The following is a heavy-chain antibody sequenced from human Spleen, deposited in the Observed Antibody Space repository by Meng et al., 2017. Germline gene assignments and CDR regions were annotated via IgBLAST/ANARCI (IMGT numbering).Heavy chain of an antibody. CDR1: GFTFSSYW. V-gene: IGHV3-7*01. CDR3: ARDHRIQLWTAFDY. CDR2: IKQDGSEK. J-gene: IGHJ4*02. Sequence: GESLKISCAASGFTFSSYWMSWVRQAPGKGLEWVANIKQDGSEKYYVDSVKGRFTISRDNAKNSLYLQMNSLRAEDTAVYYCARDHRIQLWTAFDYWGQGTLVTVSS. D-gene: IGHD5-18*01.